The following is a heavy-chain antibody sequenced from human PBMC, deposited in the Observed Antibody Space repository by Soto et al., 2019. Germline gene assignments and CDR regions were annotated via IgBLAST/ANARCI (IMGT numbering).Heavy chain of an antibody. Sequence: PSETLSLTCAVYGGSFSGYYWSWIRQPPGKGLEWIGEINHSGSTNYNPSLKSRVTISVDTSKNQFSLKLSSVTAADTAVYYCARSYDYVWGTFDYWGQGTLVTVS. CDR1: GGSFSGYY. D-gene: IGHD3-16*01. CDR2: INHSGST. V-gene: IGHV4-34*01. J-gene: IGHJ4*02. CDR3: ARSYDYVWGTFDY.